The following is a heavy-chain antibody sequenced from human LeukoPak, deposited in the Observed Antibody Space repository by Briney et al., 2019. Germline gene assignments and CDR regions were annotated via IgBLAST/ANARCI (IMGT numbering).Heavy chain of an antibody. Sequence: GGSLRLSCAASGFTFSSYAMSWAPQAPGGGLEGVSSICGSGGSTYYPNSVKGRFTISRDSYKHTLYLQMYSLRAEDTAVYYCAKVGPSGSSYYDFWSANYWGQGTLVTVSS. CDR3: AKVGPSGSSYYDFWSANY. J-gene: IGHJ4*02. CDR1: GFTFSSYA. D-gene: IGHD3-3*01. CDR2: ICGSGGST. V-gene: IGHV3-23*01.